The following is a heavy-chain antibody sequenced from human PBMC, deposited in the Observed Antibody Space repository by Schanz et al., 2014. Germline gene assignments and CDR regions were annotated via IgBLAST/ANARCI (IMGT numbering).Heavy chain of an antibody. V-gene: IGHV3-30*03. CDR3: VSSGSYSSYAF. CDR2: ISYDGSKK. Sequence: VQLVESGGGLVQPGGSLRLSCAASGFTFSSYSMNWVRQAPGKGLEWVGVISYDGSKKSYADSVKGRFTISRDNSKNTLYLQMNSLRPEDTAVYHCVSSGSYSSYAFWGQGTLVTVSS. J-gene: IGHJ4*02. CDR1: GFTFSSYS. D-gene: IGHD3-10*01.